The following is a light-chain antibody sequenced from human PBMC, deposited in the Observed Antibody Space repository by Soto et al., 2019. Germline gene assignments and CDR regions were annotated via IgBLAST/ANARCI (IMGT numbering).Light chain of an antibody. CDR1: QSLRSS. CDR2: GAS. J-gene: IGKJ4*01. V-gene: IGKV3-15*01. CDR3: QQYNNWPF. Sequence: EIVLTQSPDTLSVSLVERATLSCRASQSLRSSLAWYQQKPGQAPRLLIYGASTRATGIPARFSGSGSGTEFTLTISSLQSEDFAVYYCQQYNNWPFFGGGTKVDIK.